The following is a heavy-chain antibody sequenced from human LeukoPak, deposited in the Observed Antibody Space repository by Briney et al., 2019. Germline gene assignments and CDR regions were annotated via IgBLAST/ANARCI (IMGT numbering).Heavy chain of an antibody. V-gene: IGHV3-30*18. J-gene: IGHJ4*02. CDR3: AKSSSSEFDY. CDR1: GFTFGSYG. D-gene: IGHD6-13*01. Sequence: GGSLRLSCAASGFTFGSYGMHWVRQAPGKGLEWVAVISYDGSNKYYADSVKGRFTISRDNSKNTLYLQMNSLRAEDTAVCYCAKSSSSEFDYWGQGTLVTVSS. CDR2: ISYDGSNK.